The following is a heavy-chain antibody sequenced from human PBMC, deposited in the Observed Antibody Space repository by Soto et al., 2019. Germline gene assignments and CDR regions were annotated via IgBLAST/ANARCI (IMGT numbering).Heavy chain of an antibody. J-gene: IGHJ6*02. Sequence: PGESLKISCKGSGYSLTSYWISWVRQMPGKGLEWMGRIDPSDSYTNYSPSFQGHVTISADKSISTAYLQWSSLKASDTAMYYCARLSKVVVAVYGMDVWGQGTTVTVSS. CDR3: ARLSKVVVAVYGMDV. CDR2: IDPSDSYT. D-gene: IGHD2-15*01. CDR1: GYSLTSYW. V-gene: IGHV5-10-1*01.